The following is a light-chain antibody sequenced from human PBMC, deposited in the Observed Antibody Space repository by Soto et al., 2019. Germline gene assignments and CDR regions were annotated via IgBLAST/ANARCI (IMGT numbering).Light chain of an antibody. J-gene: IGKJ4*01. CDR1: QSVSSY. V-gene: IGKV3-11*01. Sequence: EIVLTQSPANLSLSPGERATLSCRASQSVSSYLAWYQQKPGQAPRLLIYDASNRATGIPARFSGSGSGTDFTLTISRLEYEDFAVYYCQQRSNWPLTFGGGTKVEIK. CDR3: QQRSNWPLT. CDR2: DAS.